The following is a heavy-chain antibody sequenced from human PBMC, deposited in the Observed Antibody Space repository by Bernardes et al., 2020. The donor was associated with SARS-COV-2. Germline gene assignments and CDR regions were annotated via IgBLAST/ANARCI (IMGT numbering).Heavy chain of an antibody. Sequence: SETLSLTCTVSGSSVSSGGYYWSWRLQPPGKGLEWVGFIYYNGNTNYNPSLKSRVTISVDTSKNQLSLKLTSVTAADTAVYYCARDVRGGTLDYWGQGTPVTVSS. CDR1: GSSVSSGGYY. J-gene: IGHJ4*02. V-gene: IGHV4-61*08. D-gene: IGHD2-15*01. CDR2: IYYNGNT. CDR3: ARDVRGGTLDY.